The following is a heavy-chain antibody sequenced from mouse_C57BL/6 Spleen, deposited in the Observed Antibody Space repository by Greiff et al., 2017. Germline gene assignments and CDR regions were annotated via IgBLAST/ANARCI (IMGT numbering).Heavy chain of an antibody. CDR1: GYTFTDYE. V-gene: IGHV1-15*01. CDR2: IDPETGGT. CDR3: TRWGGYFDY. Sequence: QVQLQQSGAELVRPGASVTLSCKASGYTFTDYEMHWVKQTPVHGLEWIGAIDPETGGTAYNQKFKGKAILTADKSSSTAYMELRSLTSEDSAVYYCTRWGGYFDYWGQGTTRTVSS. J-gene: IGHJ2*01.